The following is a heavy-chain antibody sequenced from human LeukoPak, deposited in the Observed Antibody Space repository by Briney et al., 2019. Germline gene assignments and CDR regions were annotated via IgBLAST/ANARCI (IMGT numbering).Heavy chain of an antibody. J-gene: IGHJ4*02. CDR1: RLTFSGFE. V-gene: IGHV3-48*03. D-gene: IGHD5-24*01. Sequence: PGGSLRLSCVGSRLTFSGFEMNWLRQAPGKGLEWVSYIKDDGSLKTYADSVKGRFTISRDKAKNSLYLQMNSLRVEDTAIYYCARRFRDWGQGTLVTVSS. CDR2: IKDDGSLK. CDR3: ARRFRD.